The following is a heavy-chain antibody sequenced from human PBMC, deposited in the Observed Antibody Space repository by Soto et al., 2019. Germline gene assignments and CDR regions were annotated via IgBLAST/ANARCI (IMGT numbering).Heavy chain of an antibody. J-gene: IGHJ5*02. CDR3: ARGDTIFGVVIISAFDP. V-gene: IGHV1-8*01. Sequence: SVKVSCKASGYTFTSYDINWVRQATGQGLEWMGWMNPNSGNTGYAQESQGRVTMTRNTSISTAYMELSSLRSEDTAVYYCARGDTIFGVVIISAFDPWGQGTLVTVSS. CDR1: GYTFTSYD. CDR2: MNPNSGNT. D-gene: IGHD3-3*01.